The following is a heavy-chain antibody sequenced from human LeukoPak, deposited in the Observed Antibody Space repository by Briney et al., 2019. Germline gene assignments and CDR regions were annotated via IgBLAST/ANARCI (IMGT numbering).Heavy chain of an antibody. CDR2: IIPIFGTA. J-gene: IGHJ4*02. CDR1: GGTFSSYA. CDR3: AMGGYSYGMDYFDY. D-gene: IGHD5-18*01. Sequence: GSSVKVSCKASGGTFSSYAISWVRQAPGQGLEWMGGIIPIFGTANYAQKFQGRVTITTDESTSTAYMELSSLRSEDTAVYYCAMGGYSYGMDYFDYWGQGTLVTVSS. V-gene: IGHV1-69*05.